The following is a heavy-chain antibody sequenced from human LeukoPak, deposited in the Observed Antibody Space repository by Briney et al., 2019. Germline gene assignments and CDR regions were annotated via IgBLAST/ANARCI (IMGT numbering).Heavy chain of an antibody. Sequence: GASVKVSCKASGYTFTGYYMHWVRQAPGQGLEWMGWINPNSGGTNYAQKLQGRVTMTTDTSTSTAYMELRSLRSDDTAVYYCARDPGERWLRGNFDYWGQGTLVTVSS. CDR3: ARDPGERWLRGNFDY. CDR2: INPNSGGT. V-gene: IGHV1-2*02. D-gene: IGHD5-24*01. J-gene: IGHJ4*02. CDR1: GYTFTGYY.